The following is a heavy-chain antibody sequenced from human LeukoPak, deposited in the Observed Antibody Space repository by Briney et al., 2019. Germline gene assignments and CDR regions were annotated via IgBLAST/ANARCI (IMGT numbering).Heavy chain of an antibody. Sequence: SETLSLTCTVSGGSISSYYWSWIRQPPGKGLEWIGYIYYSGSTNYNPSLKSRVTISVDTSKNQFSLKLSSVTAADTAAYYCAGGPYYYDSSGYNIPDAFDIWGQGTMVTVSS. V-gene: IGHV4-59*01. CDR1: GGSISSYY. CDR3: AGGPYYYDSSGYNIPDAFDI. J-gene: IGHJ3*02. CDR2: IYYSGST. D-gene: IGHD3-22*01.